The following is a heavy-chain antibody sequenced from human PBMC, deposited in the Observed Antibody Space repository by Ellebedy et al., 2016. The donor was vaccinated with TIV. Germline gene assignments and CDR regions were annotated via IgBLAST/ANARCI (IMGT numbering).Heavy chain of an antibody. D-gene: IGHD6-6*01. CDR2: VNDSGSS. CDR3: ARLAYSSSSRDQYYGMDV. J-gene: IGHJ6*02. CDR1: GGSFSDYY. Sequence: SETLSLTXAIYGGSFSDYYCSWIRQPPGKGLEWIGEVNDSGSSSYNPSLKSRVTISLDTSKNQLSLKLSSVTAADTAVYYCARLAYSSSSRDQYYGMDVWGQGTTVTVSS. V-gene: IGHV4-34*01.